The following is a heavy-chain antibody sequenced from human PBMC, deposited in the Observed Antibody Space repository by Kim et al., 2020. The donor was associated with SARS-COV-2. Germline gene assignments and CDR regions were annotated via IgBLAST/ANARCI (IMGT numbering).Heavy chain of an antibody. CDR1: GYTFTSYY. J-gene: IGHJ4*02. CDR3: ARAGIASRYSSSWYILSFDS. CDR2: INPSGGST. Sequence: ASVKVSCKASGYTFTSYYMHWVRQAPGQGLEWMGIINPSGGSTSYAQKFQGRVTMTRDTSTSTVYMELSSLRSEDTAVYYCARAGIASRYSSSWYILSFDSWGQGTLVTVSS. D-gene: IGHD6-13*01. V-gene: IGHV1-46*01.